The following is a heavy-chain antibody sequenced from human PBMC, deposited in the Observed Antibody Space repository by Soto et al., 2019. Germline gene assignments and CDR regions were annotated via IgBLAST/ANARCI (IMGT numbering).Heavy chain of an antibody. D-gene: IGHD3-22*01. Sequence: GGSLRLSCAASGFTFSNYWMHWVRQDPGKGLGWVSYISSSSSYTSYADSVKGRFTISRDNAKNSLYLQMNSLRAEDTAVYYCARVLDSSSPRPFDYWGQGTLVTVSS. CDR3: ARVLDSSSPRPFDY. J-gene: IGHJ4*02. CDR1: GFTFSNYW. CDR2: ISSSSSYT. V-gene: IGHV3-11*05.